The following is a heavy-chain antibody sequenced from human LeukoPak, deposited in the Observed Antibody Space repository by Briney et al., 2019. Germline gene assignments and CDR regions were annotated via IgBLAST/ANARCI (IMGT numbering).Heavy chain of an antibody. CDR1: GYTFTSYG. J-gene: IGHJ6*02. Sequence: ASVKAPCKASGYTFTSYGFSGVGQAPGKGLEWMGWISPYNGNTNYAQKLQGRVTMTTDTSTSTAYMELRSLRSDDTAVYYCARAGYYDFWSGGRYYYYGMDVWGQGTTVTVSS. CDR3: ARAGYYDFWSGGRYYYYGMDV. V-gene: IGHV1-18*01. D-gene: IGHD3-3*01. CDR2: ISPYNGNT.